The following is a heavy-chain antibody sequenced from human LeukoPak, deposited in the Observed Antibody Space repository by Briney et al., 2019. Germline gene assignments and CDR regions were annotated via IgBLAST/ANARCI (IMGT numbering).Heavy chain of an antibody. V-gene: IGHV3-7*01. CDR1: GFIFSSYW. CDR2: INEDGSGK. D-gene: IGHD2-21*02. CDR3: ARERVVVTAIEDCYYGMDV. J-gene: IGHJ6*02. Sequence: PGGSRRLSCAASGFIFSSYWMSWVRQAPGKGLEWVANINEDGSGKYYVDSVKGRLTISRDNAKNTLYLQMNSLRAEDTAVYYCARERVVVTAIEDCYYGMDVWGQGTTVTVSS.